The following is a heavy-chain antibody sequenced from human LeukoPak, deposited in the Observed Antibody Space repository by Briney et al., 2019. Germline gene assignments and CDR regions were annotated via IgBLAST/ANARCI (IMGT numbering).Heavy chain of an antibody. V-gene: IGHV3-23*01. Sequence: GGSLRLSCVASEFTFSNLWVRSSPPGKGLEWVSAISGSGGSTYYADSVKGRFTISRDNSKNTLYLQMNSLRAEDTAVYYCAKPPWVGYCSSTSCYTGAEYFQHWGQGTLVTVSS. D-gene: IGHD2-2*02. CDR3: AKPPWVGYCSSTSCYTGAEYFQH. J-gene: IGHJ1*01. CDR2: ISGSGGST. CDR1: EFTFSN.